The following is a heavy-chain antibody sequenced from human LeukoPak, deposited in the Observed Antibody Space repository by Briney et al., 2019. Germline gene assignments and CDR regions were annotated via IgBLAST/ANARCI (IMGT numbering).Heavy chain of an antibody. V-gene: IGHV4-61*01. CDR3: ARDPSGYFNY. J-gene: IGHJ4*02. D-gene: IGHD3-22*01. CDR2: IYYSGDT. Sequence: SETLSLTCTVSGGSVSSGNYYWSWIRQPPGKGLEWIGYIYYSGDTNYNPSLKGRVTISVDTSKNQVSLKLSSVTAADTAVYYCARDPSGYFNYWGQGTLVTVSS. CDR1: GGSVSSGNYY.